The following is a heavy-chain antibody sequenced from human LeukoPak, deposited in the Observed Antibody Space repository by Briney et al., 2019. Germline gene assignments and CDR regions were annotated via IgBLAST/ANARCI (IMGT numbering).Heavy chain of an antibody. D-gene: IGHD2-2*01. CDR1: GGTFSSYA. Sequence: SVKVSCKASGGTFSSYAINWVRQAPGQGLEWMGGIVPIFGTTNYAQKFQGRVTITADESTSTAYMELSSLRSEDTAVYYCANWYHIDYWGQGTLVTVSS. CDR2: IVPIFGTT. CDR3: ANWYHIDY. V-gene: IGHV1-69*13. J-gene: IGHJ4*02.